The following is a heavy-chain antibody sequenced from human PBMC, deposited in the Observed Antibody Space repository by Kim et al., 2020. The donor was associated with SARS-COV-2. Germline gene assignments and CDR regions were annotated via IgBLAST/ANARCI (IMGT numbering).Heavy chain of an antibody. CDR2: IRGSSGGT. J-gene: IGHJ4*02. Sequence: GGSLRLSCDASGFIFRKYDMIWVRQAPGKGLEWVSGIRGSSGGTDYADSVKGRFIISRDNSKNTLYLQMNSLTAEDTAMYYCAKTLGGDHKGVADSWGQGTLVTVAA. D-gene: IGHD2-21*02. V-gene: IGHV3-23*01. CDR3: AKTLGGDHKGVADS. CDR1: GFIFRKYD.